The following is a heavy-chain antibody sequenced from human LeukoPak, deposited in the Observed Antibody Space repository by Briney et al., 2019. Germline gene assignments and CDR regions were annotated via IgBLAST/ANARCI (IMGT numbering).Heavy chain of an antibody. CDR2: INPSGGST. V-gene: IGHV1-46*01. Sequence: ASVKVSCKASGYTFTSSYMHWVRQAPGQGLEWMGIINPSGGSTSYAQKFQGRVTMTRDMSTSTVYMELSSLRSEDTAVYYCARVGFGELTRRFFDYWGQGTLVTVSS. CDR3: ARVGFGELTRRFFDY. J-gene: IGHJ4*02. CDR1: GYTFTSSY. D-gene: IGHD3-10*01.